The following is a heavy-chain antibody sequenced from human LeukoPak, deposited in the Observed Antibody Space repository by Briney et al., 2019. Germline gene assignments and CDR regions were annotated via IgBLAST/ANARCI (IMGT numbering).Heavy chain of an antibody. CDR2: ISSSGSTK. CDR1: GFTFGSYE. CDR3: ARPHDSGWSDY. Sequence: GGSLRLSCAASGFTFGSYEMNWVRQAPGKGLEWVSYISSSGSTKYYADSVKGRFTISRDNAKNSLYLQMNSLRAEDTAVYYCARPHDSGWSDYWGQGTLVTVSS. V-gene: IGHV3-48*03. J-gene: IGHJ4*02. D-gene: IGHD6-19*01.